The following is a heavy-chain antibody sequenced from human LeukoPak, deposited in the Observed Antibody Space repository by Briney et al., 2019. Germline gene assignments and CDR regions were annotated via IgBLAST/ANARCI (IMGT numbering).Heavy chain of an antibody. CDR1: GFTFDDYA. CDR2: INWNSGSI. D-gene: IGHD1-26*01. Sequence: GGSLRLSCAVSGFTFDDYAMHWVRQAPGKGLEWVSGINWNSGSIDYADSVKGRFTISRDNAKNSLYLQMNSLRAEDTAVYYCARDGGRVSYWGQGTLVTVSS. CDR3: ARDGGRVSY. V-gene: IGHV3-9*01. J-gene: IGHJ4*02.